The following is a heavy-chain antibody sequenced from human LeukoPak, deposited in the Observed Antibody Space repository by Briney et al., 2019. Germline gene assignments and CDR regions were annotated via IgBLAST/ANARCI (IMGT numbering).Heavy chain of an antibody. Sequence: SVKVSCKASGGTFSSYAISWVRQAPGQGLEWMGGIIPIFGTANYAQKFQGRVTITADESTSTAYMELSSLRSEDTAVYYCARDRQAPTHGIQLWPRSYSSGSAFDPWGQGTLSPSPQ. J-gene: IGHJ5*02. V-gene: IGHV1-69*01. CDR1: GGTFSSYA. D-gene: IGHD5-18*01. CDR2: IIPIFGTA. CDR3: ARDRQAPTHGIQLWPRSYSSGSAFDP.